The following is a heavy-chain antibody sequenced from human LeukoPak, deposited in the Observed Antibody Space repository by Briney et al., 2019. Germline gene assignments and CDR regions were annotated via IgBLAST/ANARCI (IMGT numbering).Heavy chain of an antibody. Sequence: RSGGSLRLSCAASGFTFSDYWMQWVRQAPGKGLEWVANINYHGSDQYLVDSVKGRFTISRDNAKNSLFLQMNSLRAEDTAVYYCARGYSSSWYTGVYYYYYGMDVWGQGTTVTVSS. D-gene: IGHD6-13*01. CDR3: ARGYSSSWYTGVYYYYYGMDV. CDR2: INYHGSDQ. CDR1: GFTFSDYW. J-gene: IGHJ6*02. V-gene: IGHV3-7*01.